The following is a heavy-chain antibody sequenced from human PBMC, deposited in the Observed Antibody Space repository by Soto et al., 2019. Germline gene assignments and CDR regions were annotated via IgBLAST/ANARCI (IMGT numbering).Heavy chain of an antibody. CDR2: IIPIFGTA. V-gene: IGHV1-69*13. D-gene: IGHD3-3*01. CDR3: AGSLRFLSASFDY. CDR1: GGTFSSYA. J-gene: IGHJ4*02. Sequence: ASVKVSCKASGGTFSSYAISWVRQAPGQGLEWMGGIIPIFGTANYAQKFQGRVTITADESTSTAYMELSSLRSEDTAVYYCAGSLRFLSASFDYWGQGTLVTVSS.